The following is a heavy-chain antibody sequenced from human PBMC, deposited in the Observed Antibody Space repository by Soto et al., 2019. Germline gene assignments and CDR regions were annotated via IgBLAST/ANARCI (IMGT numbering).Heavy chain of an antibody. V-gene: IGHV1-69*08. Sequence: VELEQSGAEVKKPGSSVKVSCTTSGDILSGYTFSWVRQAPGQGLEWMGRIIPIIGAPFCTQKFQDRVDLTADISTNTVYRDLRSLPSDDTAVYYCARVSGTTEWTRGMDVWGKGTTVPVSS. D-gene: IGHD1-1*01. CDR1: GDILSGYT. CDR3: ARVSGTTEWTRGMDV. CDR2: IIPIIGAP. J-gene: IGHJ6*04.